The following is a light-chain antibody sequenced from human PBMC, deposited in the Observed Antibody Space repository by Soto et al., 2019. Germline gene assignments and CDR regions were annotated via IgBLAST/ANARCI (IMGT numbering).Light chain of an antibody. CDR1: NSNIDTNT. Sequence: QSVLTQPPSPSGTPGQRVTISCSGSNSNIDTNTVHWYQQLPGTAPKLLIYNNNQRPSWVHDRFCGSKSVTAASLAISGLQFEDEADYYCAGLDDSLSGVVFGGGTKLTVL. V-gene: IGLV1-44*01. J-gene: IGLJ3*02. CDR3: AGLDDSLSGVV. CDR2: NNN.